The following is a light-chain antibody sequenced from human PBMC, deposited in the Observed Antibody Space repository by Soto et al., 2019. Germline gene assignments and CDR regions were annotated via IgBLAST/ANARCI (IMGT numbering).Light chain of an antibody. CDR3: QHYSNLPPI. CDR2: KAS. Sequence: DIQMTQSPSTLSGSVGDRVTITCRASQTISSWLAWYQQKPGKAPKLLIYKASTLKSGVPSRFSGSGSGTGFTLTITSLRPEDFATYLCQHYSNLPPIFAPGTKVDIK. J-gene: IGKJ3*01. CDR1: QTISSW. V-gene: IGKV1-5*03.